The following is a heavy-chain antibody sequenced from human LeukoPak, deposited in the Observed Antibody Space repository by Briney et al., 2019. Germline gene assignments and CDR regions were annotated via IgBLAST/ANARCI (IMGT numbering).Heavy chain of an antibody. D-gene: IGHD3-3*02. V-gene: IGHV3-66*01. CDR1: GFTVSRNY. CDR3: ARIGSAAFTDY. Sequence: GGSLTLPCAASGFTVSRNYMTWVRQSPGKGLVWVSVIYSGGRPYYADSVKGRFTTSRDSSQNTLYLQMNSLRAEDTAVYYCARIGSAAFTDYWGHGTLVTVSS. J-gene: IGHJ4*01. CDR2: IYSGGRP.